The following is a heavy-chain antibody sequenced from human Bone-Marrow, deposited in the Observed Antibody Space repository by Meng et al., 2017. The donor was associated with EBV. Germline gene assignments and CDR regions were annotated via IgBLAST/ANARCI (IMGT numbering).Heavy chain of an antibody. J-gene: IGHJ4*02. V-gene: IGHV4-34*01. CDR3: AREIGHKTATINGRGYYFDY. CDR2: INHSGST. D-gene: IGHD5-24*01. Sequence: VKLQQWGAGLLKPSETLSLTCAGYGGSFSGYYWSWIRQPPGKGLEWIGEINHSGSTNYNPSLKSRVTISVDTSKNQFSLKLSSVTAADTAVYYCAREIGHKTATINGRGYYFDYWGQGTLVTVSS. CDR1: GGSFSGYY.